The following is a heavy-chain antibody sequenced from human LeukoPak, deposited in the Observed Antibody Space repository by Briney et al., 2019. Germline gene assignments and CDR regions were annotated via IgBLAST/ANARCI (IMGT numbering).Heavy chain of an antibody. CDR1: GDSIRSNNYY. Sequence: SETLSLTCTVSGDSIRSNNYYWGWIRQPPGKGLEWIGTIYYNGATQYNPSLRSRVTMSVDTSRNQFSLKLTSVTAADTAVYYCAVEVRESVSLVNGDCWGQGTLVTVSS. V-gene: IGHV4-39*07. CDR3: AVEVRESVSLVNGDC. J-gene: IGHJ4*02. D-gene: IGHD3-10*01. CDR2: IYYNGAT.